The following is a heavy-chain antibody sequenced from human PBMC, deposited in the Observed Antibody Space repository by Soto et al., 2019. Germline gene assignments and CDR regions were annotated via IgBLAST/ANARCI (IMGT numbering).Heavy chain of an antibody. CDR3: ASVTYYDFWSGYYTGGMDV. CDR1: GYTFTSYD. Sequence: ASVKVSCKASGYTFTSYDINWVRQATGQGLEWMGWMNPNSGNTGYAQKFQGRVTMTRNTSISTAYMGLSSLRSEDTAVYYCASVTYYDFWSGYYTGGMDVWGQGTTVTVSS. V-gene: IGHV1-8*01. CDR2: MNPNSGNT. J-gene: IGHJ6*02. D-gene: IGHD3-3*01.